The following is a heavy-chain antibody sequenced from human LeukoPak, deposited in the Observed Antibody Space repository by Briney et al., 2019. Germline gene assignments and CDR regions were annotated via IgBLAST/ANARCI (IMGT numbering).Heavy chain of an antibody. Sequence: ASVKVSCKASGYTFTSYGMSWVRQAPGQGLEWMGRISAYNGKTNYAQKLKGRVTMTTDTSTSTAYMELRSLRSDDTAVYYCARGLDYDSSGLAGARWGQGTLVTVSS. CDR1: GYTFTSYG. V-gene: IGHV1-18*01. D-gene: IGHD3-22*01. J-gene: IGHJ4*02. CDR2: ISAYNGKT. CDR3: ARGLDYDSSGLAGAR.